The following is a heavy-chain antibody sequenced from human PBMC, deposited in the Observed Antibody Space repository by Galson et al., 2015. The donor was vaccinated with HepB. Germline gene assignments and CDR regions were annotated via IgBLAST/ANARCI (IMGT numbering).Heavy chain of an antibody. V-gene: IGHV1-69*04. CDR3: ARGVTTVVTPVDP. CDR2: IIPILGIA. Sequence: SVKVSCKASGGTFSSYAISWVRQALGQGLEWMGRIIPILGIANYAQKFQGRVTITADKSTSTAYMELSSLRSEDTAVYYCARGVTTVVTPVDPWGQGTLVTVSS. CDR1: GGTFSSYA. J-gene: IGHJ5*02. D-gene: IGHD4-23*01.